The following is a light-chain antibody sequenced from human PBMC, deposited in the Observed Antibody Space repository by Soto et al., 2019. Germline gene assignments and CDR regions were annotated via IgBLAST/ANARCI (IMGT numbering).Light chain of an antibody. CDR3: SSHIRSTAPFHV. V-gene: IGLV2-14*03. CDR2: GVS. J-gene: IGLJ1*01. CDR1: SSDDVGAYNY. Sequence: QSVLTQPASVSGSPGQSITISCTGSSSDDVGAYNYVSWYQHYPGKAPKLVIYGVSNRPSGISDRFSGSKSGSTASLTISGLQTEDEADYYCSSHIRSTAPFHVFGTGIKLTVL.